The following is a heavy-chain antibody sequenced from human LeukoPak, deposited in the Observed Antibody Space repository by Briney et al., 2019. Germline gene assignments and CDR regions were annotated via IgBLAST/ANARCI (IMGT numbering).Heavy chain of an antibody. CDR3: ATGGYDSSGYYSGFDH. J-gene: IGHJ4*02. CDR1: GGTFSSYA. D-gene: IGHD3-22*01. Sequence: EASVKVSCKASGGTFSSYAISWVRQAPGQGLEWMGGIIPIFGTANYAQKFQGRVTITADESTSTAYMELSSLRSEDTAVYYCATGGYDSSGYYSGFDHWGQGTLVTVSS. CDR2: IIPIFGTA. V-gene: IGHV1-69*01.